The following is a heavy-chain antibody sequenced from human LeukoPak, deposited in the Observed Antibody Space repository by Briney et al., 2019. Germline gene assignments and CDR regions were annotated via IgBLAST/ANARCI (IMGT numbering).Heavy chain of an antibody. CDR1: GGSISSSSYY. J-gene: IGHJ4*02. D-gene: IGHD5-12*01. V-gene: IGHV4-39*01. Sequence: SETLSLTCTVSGGSISSSSYYWGWIRQPPGKGLEWIGSIYYSGSTYYNPSLKSRVTISVDTSKNQFSLKLSSVTAADTAVYYCARQGGYSGYDDYWGQGTLVTVSS. CDR3: ARQGGYSGYDDY. CDR2: IYYSGST.